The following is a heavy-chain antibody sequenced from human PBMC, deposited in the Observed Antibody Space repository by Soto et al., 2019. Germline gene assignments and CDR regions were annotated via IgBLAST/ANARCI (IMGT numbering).Heavy chain of an antibody. V-gene: IGHV1-58*02. CDR1: GFTFASSA. CDR3: SANLWGVATGRERSFYYFYMDV. J-gene: IGHJ6*03. D-gene: IGHD5-12*01. Sequence: SVKVSCKASGFTFASSAMQWVRQARGQRREWIGWIVVGSGNTNYAQKFQERVTITSDMSTSTAYMELTSLRSEDTAVYYCSANLWGVATGRERSFYYFYMDVWDKGTTVTVSS. CDR2: IVVGSGNT.